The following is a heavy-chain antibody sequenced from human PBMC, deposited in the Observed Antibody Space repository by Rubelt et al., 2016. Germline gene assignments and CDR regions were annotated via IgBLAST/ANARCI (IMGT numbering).Heavy chain of an antibody. CDR1: GGSFSGYY. CDR3: ARVEYYDFWSGYYPSNWFDP. CDR2: IYYSGST. V-gene: IGHV4-34*01. Sequence: QVQLQQWGAGLLKPSETLSLTCAVYGGSFSGYYWSWIRQPPGKGLEWIGYIYYSGSTYYNPSLKSRVTMSVVTSKNQFSLKLSSVTAADTAGYYCARVEYYDFWSGYYPSNWFDPWGQGTLVTVSS. D-gene: IGHD3-3*01. J-gene: IGHJ5*02.